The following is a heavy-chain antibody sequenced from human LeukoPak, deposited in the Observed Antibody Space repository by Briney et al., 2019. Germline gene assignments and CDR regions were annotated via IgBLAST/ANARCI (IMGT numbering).Heavy chain of an antibody. D-gene: IGHD6-19*01. CDR3: AKDRRRYSSGRYAEYFQH. J-gene: IGHJ1*01. V-gene: IGHV3-9*01. Sequence: GGSLRLSCAASGFTFDDYAMHWVRQAPGKGLEWVSSISWNSGTLGYADSVKGRFTISRDNAKNSLYLQMNSLNADDTALYYCAKDRRRYSSGRYAEYFQHWGQGTLVAVSS. CDR1: GFTFDDYA. CDR2: ISWNSGTL.